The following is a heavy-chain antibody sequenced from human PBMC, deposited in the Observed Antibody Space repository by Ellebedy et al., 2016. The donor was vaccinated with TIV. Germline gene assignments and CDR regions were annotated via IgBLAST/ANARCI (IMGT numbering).Heavy chain of an antibody. CDR1: GFTVSGYW. D-gene: IGHD3-9*01. J-gene: IGHJ4*02. CDR3: ARESVRYFDWDF. V-gene: IGHV3-74*01. CDR2: INTDGSST. Sequence: GESLKISCAASGFTVSGYWMHWVRQAPGKGLVWLSRINTDGSSTSYADLVEGRFTISRDNAKNTVYLQIDRLRAEDTAVYYCARESVRYFDWDFWGQGTPVTVSS.